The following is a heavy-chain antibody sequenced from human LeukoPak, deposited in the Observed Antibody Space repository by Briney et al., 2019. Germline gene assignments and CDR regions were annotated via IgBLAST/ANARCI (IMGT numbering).Heavy chain of an antibody. D-gene: IGHD1-14*01. CDR1: GFTFSSYA. V-gene: IGHV3-30*01. J-gene: IGHJ5*02. Sequence: GGSLRLSCAASGFTFSSYAMHWIRQAPGKGLEWVAVISYDGSNKYYADSVKGRFTISRDNSKNTLYLQMNSLRAEDTAVYYCAREGTFNNWFDPWGQGTLVTVSS. CDR2: ISYDGSNK. CDR3: AREGTFNNWFDP.